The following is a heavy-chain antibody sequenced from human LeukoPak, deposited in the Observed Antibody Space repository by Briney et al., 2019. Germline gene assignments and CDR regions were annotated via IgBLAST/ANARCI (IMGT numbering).Heavy chain of an antibody. CDR3: ARDRGTTVTSLFDY. D-gene: IGHD4-17*01. Sequence: RGSLRLSCAASGFTFSSYSMNWVRQAPGKGLEWVSYISSSSSTIYYADSVKGRFTISRDNAKNSLYLQVNSLRAEDTAVYYCARDRGTTVTSLFDYWGQGTLVTVSS. CDR1: GFTFSSYS. J-gene: IGHJ4*02. V-gene: IGHV3-48*01. CDR2: ISSSSSTI.